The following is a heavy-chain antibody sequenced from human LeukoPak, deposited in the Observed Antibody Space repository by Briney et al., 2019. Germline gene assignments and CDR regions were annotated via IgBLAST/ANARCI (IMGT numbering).Heavy chain of an antibody. D-gene: IGHD3-3*01. Sequence: GGSLRLSCAASGFTFSSYSMNWVRQAPGKGLEWVSSISSSSSYIYYADSVKGRFTISRDNAKNSLYLQMNSLRAEDTAVYYCARAPPGGITIFGVVQEGCDYWGQGTLVTVSS. J-gene: IGHJ4*02. CDR3: ARAPPGGITIFGVVQEGCDY. CDR1: GFTFSSYS. V-gene: IGHV3-21*01. CDR2: ISSSSSYI.